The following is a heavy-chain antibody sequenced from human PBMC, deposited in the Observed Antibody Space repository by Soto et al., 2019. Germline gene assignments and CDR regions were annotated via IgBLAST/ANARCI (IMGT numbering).Heavy chain of an antibody. Sequence: ASVKVCCKASGYTFTSYGINWVRQATGQGLEWMGWMNPNSGNTGYAQKFQGRVTMTRNTSISTAYMELSSLRSEDTAVYYCASRQVVAGTNDYYYGMDVWGQGTTVTVSS. CDR2: MNPNSGNT. D-gene: IGHD6-19*01. CDR3: ASRQVVAGTNDYYYGMDV. V-gene: IGHV1-8*01. CDR1: GYTFTSYG. J-gene: IGHJ6*02.